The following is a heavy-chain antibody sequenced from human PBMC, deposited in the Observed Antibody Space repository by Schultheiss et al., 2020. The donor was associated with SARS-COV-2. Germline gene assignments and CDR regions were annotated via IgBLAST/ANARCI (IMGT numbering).Heavy chain of an antibody. D-gene: IGHD1-26*01. CDR2: IKQDGSEK. V-gene: IGHV3-7*03. CDR1: GFTFSNYW. J-gene: IGHJ4*02. Sequence: GGSLRLSCAASGFTFSNYWMSWVRQAPGKGLEWVANIKQDGSEKYYVDSVKGRFTISRDNAKNSLYLQMSSLRAEDTAVYYCARVKGKYSGNDWGTFDYWGQGTLVTVSS. CDR3: ARVKGKYSGNDWGTFDY.